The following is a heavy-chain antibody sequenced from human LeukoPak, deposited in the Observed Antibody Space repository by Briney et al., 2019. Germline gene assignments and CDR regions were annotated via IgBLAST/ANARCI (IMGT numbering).Heavy chain of an antibody. D-gene: IGHD3/OR15-3a*01. CDR3: ARDSSDFWPEGWFDP. Sequence: ASVTVSFKASGYTFTIYGISWVRQAPGQGLEWMGWISAYNGNTNYAQKLQGRVTMTTDTSTSTAYMELRSLRSDDTAVYYCARDSSDFWPEGWFDPWGQGTLGTVSS. CDR2: ISAYNGNT. CDR1: GYTFTIYG. J-gene: IGHJ5*02. V-gene: IGHV1-18*01.